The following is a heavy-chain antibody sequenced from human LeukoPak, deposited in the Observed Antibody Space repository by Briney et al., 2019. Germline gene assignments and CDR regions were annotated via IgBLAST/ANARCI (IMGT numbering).Heavy chain of an antibody. J-gene: IGHJ4*02. CDR3: ARVEAVYYYGSASPYSPY. CDR1: GFAFSSYG. CDR2: IRYDGSNK. D-gene: IGHD3-10*01. Sequence: PGGSLRLSCAASGFAFSSYGMHWVRQAPGKGLEWVAFIRYDGSNKYYADSVKGRFTISRDNCKNTLYLQMNSLRAEDTAVYYCARVEAVYYYGSASPYSPYWGQGTLVTVSS. V-gene: IGHV3-30*02.